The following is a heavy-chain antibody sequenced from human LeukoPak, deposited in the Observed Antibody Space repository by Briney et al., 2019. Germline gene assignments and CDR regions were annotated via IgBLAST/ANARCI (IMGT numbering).Heavy chain of an antibody. Sequence: PSETLSLTCAVYGGSFSGYYWSWIRQPPGKGLEWIGEINHSGSTNYNPSLKSRVTISVDTSKNQFPLKLSSVTAADTAVYYCARLYYYGSGSYTAFDPWGQGTLVTVSS. V-gene: IGHV4-34*01. CDR1: GGSFSGYY. CDR3: ARLYYYGSGSYTAFDP. D-gene: IGHD3-10*01. J-gene: IGHJ5*02. CDR2: INHSGST.